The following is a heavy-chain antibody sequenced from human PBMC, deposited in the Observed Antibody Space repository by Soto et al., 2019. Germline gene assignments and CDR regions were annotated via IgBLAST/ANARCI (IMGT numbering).Heavy chain of an antibody. CDR2: ISYDGSST. CDR1: GFTFSSYG. J-gene: IGHJ4*03. V-gene: IGHV3-30*03. CDR3: ARAQIGPGGSWYDY. Sequence: PGGSLRLSCAASGFTFSSYGMHWVRQAPGKGLEWVAVISYDGSSTSYADSVKGRFTISRDNAKNTLYLQMNSLRAEDTAVYYCARAQIGPGGSWYDYWGQGTTVTVSS. D-gene: IGHD6-13*01.